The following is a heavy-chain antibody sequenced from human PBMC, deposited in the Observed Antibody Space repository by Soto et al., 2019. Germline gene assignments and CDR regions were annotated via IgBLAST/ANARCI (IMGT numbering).Heavy chain of an antibody. CDR3: AKDSFINLRGYDSY. V-gene: IGHV3-23*01. Sequence: PGGSLRLSCAASGFTFSTYAMIWVRQAPGKGLEWVSAISGSGDSTYYADSVKGRFTISRDNSKNTLYLQMRSLRAEDTAIYYCAKDSFINLRGYDSYWGQGTLVTVSS. D-gene: IGHD5-12*01. CDR1: GFTFSTYA. CDR2: ISGSGDST. J-gene: IGHJ4*02.